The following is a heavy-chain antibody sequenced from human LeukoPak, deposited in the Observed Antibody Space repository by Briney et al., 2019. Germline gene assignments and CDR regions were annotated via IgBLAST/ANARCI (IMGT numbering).Heavy chain of an antibody. CDR2: INPNSGGT. D-gene: IGHD6-19*01. J-gene: IGHJ3*02. V-gene: IGHV1-2*06. CDR3: AREFSSGSFGFDI. Sequence: ASVKVSCKASGYTFRDYFMFWVRQAAGQGLEWMGRINPNSGGTKYAQKSQGRVTMTRDTSISTAYMELSGLRSVDAAVFYCAREFSSGSFGFDIWGQGTLVAVSS. CDR1: GYTFRDYF.